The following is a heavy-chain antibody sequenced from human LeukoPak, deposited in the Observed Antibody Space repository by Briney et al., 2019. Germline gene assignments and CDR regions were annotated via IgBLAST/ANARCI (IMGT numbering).Heavy chain of an antibody. CDR2: IYYSGST. CDR1: DDSISSSSYY. CDR3: ARRSRYYDSSGHDY. J-gene: IGHJ4*02. D-gene: IGHD3-22*01. Sequence: SETLSLTCTASDDSISSSSYYWGWIRQPPGKGLEWIGSIYYSGSTYYNPSLKSRITISVDTSKNQFSLKLSSVTAADTAVYYCARRSRYYDSSGHDYWGQGTLVTVSS. V-gene: IGHV4-39*01.